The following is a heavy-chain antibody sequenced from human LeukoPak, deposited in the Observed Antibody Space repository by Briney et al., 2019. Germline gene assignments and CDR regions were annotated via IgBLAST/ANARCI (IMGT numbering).Heavy chain of an antibody. CDR3: ARVVKSRFGELNWFDP. CDR1: GYTFTSYA. J-gene: IGHJ5*02. D-gene: IGHD3-10*01. CDR2: INAGNGNT. V-gene: IGHV1-3*01. Sequence: ALVKVSCKASGYTFTSYAMHWVRQAPGQRLEWMGWINAGNGNTKYSQKFQGRVTITRDTSASTAYMELSSLRSEDTAVYYCARVVKSRFGELNWFDPWGQGTLVTVSS.